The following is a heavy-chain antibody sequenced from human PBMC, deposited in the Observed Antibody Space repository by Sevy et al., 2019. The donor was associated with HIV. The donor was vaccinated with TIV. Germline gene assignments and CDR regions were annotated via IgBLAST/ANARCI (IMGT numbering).Heavy chain of an antibody. V-gene: IGHV3-21*06. D-gene: IGHD6-13*01. CDR3: AREFPLAAGFDY. Sequence: GGSLRLSCAASGFTLSSYSMNWVRQAPGKGLEWVSFIGTSSNYTYYADSVKGRFTISRDNAKNSLYLQMNSLRAGDTALYYCAREFPLAAGFDYWGQGALVTVSS. CDR1: GFTLSSYS. CDR2: IGTSSNYT. J-gene: IGHJ4*02.